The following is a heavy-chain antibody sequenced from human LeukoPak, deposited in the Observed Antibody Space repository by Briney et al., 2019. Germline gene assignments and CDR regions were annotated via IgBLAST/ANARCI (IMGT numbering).Heavy chain of an antibody. CDR1: GFIFSGYS. Sequence: KPGGSLRLSCAASGFIFSGYSMKWVRQAPGKGLEWVSSISASDTYINYADSLKGRFTISRDNAKNSLYLQMNSLRAEDTAVYYCAREPSGAYCSSSTCSRYFQHWGQGTLVTVSS. CDR2: ISASDTYI. D-gene: IGHD2-2*01. CDR3: AREPSGAYCSSSTCSRYFQH. J-gene: IGHJ1*01. V-gene: IGHV3-21*01.